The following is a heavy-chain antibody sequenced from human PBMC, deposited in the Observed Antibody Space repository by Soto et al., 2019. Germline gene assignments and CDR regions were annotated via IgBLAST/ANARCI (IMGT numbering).Heavy chain of an antibody. V-gene: IGHV4-4*02. CDR3: TRGFGWYGVDS. Sequence: QVQLQESGPGLVKPSGTLSLKPSGTLSLTCGVSGVSIDSGYWWGWVRQPPGKDLGWLGDMSHGGSINYNPSLKSRVTILLAKSKSQFSLSLSFMTAADTPTSSLTRGFGWYGVDSWGQGILVNVPS. D-gene: IGHD6-19*01. J-gene: IGHJ4*02. CDR2: MSHGGSI. CDR1: GVSIDSGYW.